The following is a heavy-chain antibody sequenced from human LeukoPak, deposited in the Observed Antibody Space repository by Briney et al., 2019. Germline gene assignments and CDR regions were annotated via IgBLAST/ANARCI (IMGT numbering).Heavy chain of an antibody. Sequence: GGSLRLSCSASVFTFSNYAVYWVRQAPGKGLEYVSAISSNGGSTYYADSVKGRLTISRDNSKKTLYLQMSSLRAEDTAVYYCVKTPVAGTGYWGQGTLVTVSS. J-gene: IGHJ4*02. CDR2: ISSNGGST. CDR1: VFTFSNYA. CDR3: VKTPVAGTGY. V-gene: IGHV3-64D*06. D-gene: IGHD6-19*01.